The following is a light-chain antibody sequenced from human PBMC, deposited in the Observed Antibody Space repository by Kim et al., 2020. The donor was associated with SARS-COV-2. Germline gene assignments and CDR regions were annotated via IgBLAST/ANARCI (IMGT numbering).Light chain of an antibody. CDR1: QSISSSY. Sequence: LSPGERATLSCRASQSISSSYLAWFQQKPGQAPRLLIHGASSRATGIPDRFSGSGSGTDFTLTISRLEPEDFAVYYCQQYGFSWTFGHGTKVDIK. CDR3: QQYGFSWT. J-gene: IGKJ1*01. V-gene: IGKV3-20*01. CDR2: GAS.